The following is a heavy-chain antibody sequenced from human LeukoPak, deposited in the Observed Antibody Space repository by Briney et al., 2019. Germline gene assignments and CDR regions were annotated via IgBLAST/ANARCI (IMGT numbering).Heavy chain of an antibody. CDR3: ARSSYSSSSSV. D-gene: IGHD6-6*01. CDR1: GFSFSNYW. V-gene: IGHV3-7*03. Sequence: GGSLRLSCAASGFSFSNYWMSWVRQAPGKGLEWVANIKHDGIEMNYADSAKGRFTISRDNAKNSLYLQINSLRAEDTAVYYCARSSYSSSSSVWGQGTMVTVSS. CDR2: IKHDGIEM. J-gene: IGHJ3*01.